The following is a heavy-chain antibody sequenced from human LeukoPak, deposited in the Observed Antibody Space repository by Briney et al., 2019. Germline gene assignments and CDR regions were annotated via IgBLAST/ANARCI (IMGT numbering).Heavy chain of an antibody. CDR1: GDSISSSSYY. CDR2: IYYSGST. D-gene: IGHD2-21*02. Sequence: PSETLPLTCTVSGDSISSSSYYRGWIRRPPGNGLEWLGRIYYSGSTYHNPSLRSRVTISVDTSKKQFPQKLTSVTAADAAVYYGAIHGHHGDHDYWGEGTLVTVSS. CDR3: AIHGHHGDHDY. V-gene: IGHV4-39*01. J-gene: IGHJ4*02.